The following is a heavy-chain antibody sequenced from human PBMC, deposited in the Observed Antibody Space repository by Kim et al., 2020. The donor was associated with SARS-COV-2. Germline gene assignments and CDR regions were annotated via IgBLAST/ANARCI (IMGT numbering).Heavy chain of an antibody. V-gene: IGHV1-46*01. J-gene: IGHJ6*02. D-gene: IGHD5-12*01. Sequence: FQGRVTMTRDTSTSPVYMELSSLRSEDTAVYYCARDQIVAAIYYYYGMDVWGQGTTVTVSS. CDR3: ARDQIVAAIYYYYGMDV.